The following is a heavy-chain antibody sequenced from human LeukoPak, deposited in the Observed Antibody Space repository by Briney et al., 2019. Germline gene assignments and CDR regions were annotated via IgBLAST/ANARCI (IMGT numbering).Heavy chain of an antibody. J-gene: IGHJ5*02. D-gene: IGHD3-22*01. CDR2: ISSSSTTI. CDR3: AREDYYYDSSGYYSQRRSNWFDP. Sequence: GGSLRLSCAASGFTFNIYSMNRVRQAPGKGLEWVSYISSSSTTIYYADSVKGRFTISRDNAKNSLYLQMNSLRAEDTAVYYCAREDYYYDSSGYYSQRRSNWFDPWGQGTLVTVSS. CDR1: GFTFNIYS. V-gene: IGHV3-48*01.